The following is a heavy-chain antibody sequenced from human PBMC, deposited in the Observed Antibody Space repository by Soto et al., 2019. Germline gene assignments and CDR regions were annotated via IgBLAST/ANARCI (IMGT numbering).Heavy chain of an antibody. D-gene: IGHD2-15*01. J-gene: IGHJ3*01. V-gene: IGHV1-69*19. CDR3: ARPLGCYSADCYSANDALHV. CDR2: IIPIFETS. Sequence: QVQLVQSGPEVKTPGSSVRVSCKASGGTFSSHVVSWVRQAPGQGLEWMGGIIPIFETSNSAQKFQGRVSITAAESTITAYMDLRSLTSEDTAIYYCARPLGCYSADCYSANDALHVWGQGIMVIVSS. CDR1: GGTFSSHV.